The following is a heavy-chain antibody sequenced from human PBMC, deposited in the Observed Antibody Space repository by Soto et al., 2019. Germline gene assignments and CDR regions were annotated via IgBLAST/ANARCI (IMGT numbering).Heavy chain of an antibody. Sequence: GGSLRLSCAASGFTFSSYGMHWVRQAPGKGLEWVAVISYDGSNKYYADSVKGRFTISRDNSKNTLYLQMNSLRAEDTAVYYCAKDMWLWGSGSYAPSPFDYWGQGTLVTVSS. J-gene: IGHJ4*02. CDR2: ISYDGSNK. D-gene: IGHD3-10*01. V-gene: IGHV3-30*18. CDR1: GFTFSSYG. CDR3: AKDMWLWGSGSYAPSPFDY.